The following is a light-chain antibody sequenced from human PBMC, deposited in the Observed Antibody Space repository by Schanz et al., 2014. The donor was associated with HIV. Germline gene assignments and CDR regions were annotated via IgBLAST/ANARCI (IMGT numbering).Light chain of an antibody. J-gene: IGKJ1*01. CDR1: RSVNSN. CDR3: LQHNSYPRT. Sequence: EIVMTQSPVTLSVSPGERVTLSCRASRSVNSNLAWYQQKPGQAPRLLIYRASTRATGIPARFSGSGSGTEFTLTISSLLSEDFATYYCLQHNSYPRTFGQGTKVEIK. V-gene: IGKV3-15*01. CDR2: RAS.